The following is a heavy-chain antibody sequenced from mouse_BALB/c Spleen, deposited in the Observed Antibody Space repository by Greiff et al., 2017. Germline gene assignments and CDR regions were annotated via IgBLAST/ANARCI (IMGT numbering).Heavy chain of an antibody. V-gene: IGHV14-1*02. CDR3: AVYYDYDSLAY. CDR2: IDPENGNT. D-gene: IGHD2-4*01. Sequence: EVKLMESGAELVRPGALVKLSCKASGFNIKDYYMHWVKQRPEQGLEWIGWIDPENGNTIYDPKFQGKASITADTSSNTAYLQLSSLTSEDTAVYYCAVYYDYDSLAYWGQGTLVTVSA. CDR1: GFNIKDYY. J-gene: IGHJ3*01.